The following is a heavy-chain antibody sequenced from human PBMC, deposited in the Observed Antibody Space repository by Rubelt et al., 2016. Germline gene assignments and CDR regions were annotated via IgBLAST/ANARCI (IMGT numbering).Heavy chain of an antibody. Sequence: QVQLHQWGGGLLKPSETLSLTCAVDGEPFRGYSWTWIRQPPGGGLEWIGEIHPSGSTNYNPSLKSRVTISADTSKNQFSLNLNSVTAADTAVYYCARQVRVLYYSDYWGQGTLVTVSS. J-gene: IGHJ4*02. V-gene: IGHV4-34*01. CDR1: GEPFRGYS. CDR2: IHPSGST. CDR3: ARQVRVLYYSDY.